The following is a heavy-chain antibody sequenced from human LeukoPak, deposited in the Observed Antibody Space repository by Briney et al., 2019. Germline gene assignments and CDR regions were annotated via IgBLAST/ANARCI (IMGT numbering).Heavy chain of an antibody. V-gene: IGHV5-51*01. CDR3: VRSGSPPTYFDY. CDR2: IYPSDSDT. J-gene: IGHJ4*02. CDR1: GYRFTTYW. D-gene: IGHD3-10*01. Sequence: GESLKISCKGSGYRFTTYWIGWVRQMPGKGLEWMGYIYPSDSDTTYSPSFQGHVTISADKSTSIAYLQWTTLKASDTAMYYCVRSGSPPTYFDYWGQGALVTVSS.